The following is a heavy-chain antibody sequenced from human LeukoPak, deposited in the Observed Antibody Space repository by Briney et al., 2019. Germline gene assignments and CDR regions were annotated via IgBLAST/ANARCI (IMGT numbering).Heavy chain of an antibody. Sequence: SQTLSLTCAISGDSISSTSTAWHWFRQSPSRGLEWLGRTYYRSKWYTDYAESVKSRLVINPDTSKNEFSLQMTSVTSSDTAIYFCARGPKTGWFDHWGQGTLVTVSS. CDR2: TYYRSKWYT. CDR3: ARGPKTGWFDH. D-gene: IGHD3-9*01. J-gene: IGHJ5*02. CDR1: GDSISSTSTA. V-gene: IGHV6-1*01.